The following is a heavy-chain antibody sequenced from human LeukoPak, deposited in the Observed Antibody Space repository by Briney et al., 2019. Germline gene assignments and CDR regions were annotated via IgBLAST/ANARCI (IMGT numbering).Heavy chain of an antibody. V-gene: IGHV3-30-3*01. CDR1: GFTFSSYA. CDR2: ISYDGSNK. D-gene: IGHD1-1*01. Sequence: PGRSLRLSCAASGFTFSSYAMHWVRQAPGKGLEWVAVISYDGSNKNYADSVKGRFTISRDNSKNTLYLQMNSLRAEDTAVYYCARAVTTTHFDYWGQGTLVTVSS. CDR3: ARAVTTTHFDY. J-gene: IGHJ4*02.